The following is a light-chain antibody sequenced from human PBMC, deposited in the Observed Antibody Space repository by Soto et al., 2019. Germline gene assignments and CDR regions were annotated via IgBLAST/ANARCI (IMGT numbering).Light chain of an antibody. CDR1: SSNIGSTT. J-gene: IGLJ3*02. CDR2: NNN. V-gene: IGLV1-44*01. CDR3: AARDDSLNGVV. Sequence: QSVLTQPPSASGTPGQRVTIACSGSSSNIGSTTVKWYQQLPGTAPKLLIYNNNQRPSGVPDRFSGSKSGTSASLAISGLHSEDEADYYCAARDDSLNGVVFGGGTKVTVL.